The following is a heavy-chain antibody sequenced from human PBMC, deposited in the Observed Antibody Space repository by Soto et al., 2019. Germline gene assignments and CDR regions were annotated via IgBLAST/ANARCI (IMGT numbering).Heavy chain of an antibody. CDR1: GYVFTSSF. Sequence: QVQLVQSGAEVKKPGASVKVSCKASGYVFTSSFMHWVRQAPGQGLEWMGMINPTLGTTAYAHRFHGRIAVTRYTSTATVYMELSSLRSADTAIYYCAREVNTVIMPGETEDYSGLDVWGQGTTVIVSS. J-gene: IGHJ6*02. CDR2: INPTLGTT. V-gene: IGHV1-46*01. D-gene: IGHD2-2*01. CDR3: AREVNTVIMPGETEDYSGLDV.